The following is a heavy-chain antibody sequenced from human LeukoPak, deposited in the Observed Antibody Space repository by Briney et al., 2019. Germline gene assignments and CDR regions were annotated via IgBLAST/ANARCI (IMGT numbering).Heavy chain of an antibody. V-gene: IGHV3-23*01. J-gene: IGHJ4*02. D-gene: IGHD6-13*01. CDR3: AKDVQRFSSSWYYFDS. CDR1: GFTFSSYA. CDR2: IGVSGANT. Sequence: PGGSLRLSCAASGFTFSSYAMSWVRQAPAKGLEWLSGIGVSGANTYYADSVKGRFNISRDNSKNTLYLQMNSLRGEDTAVYYCAKDVQRFSSSWYYFDSWGQGTLVTVSS.